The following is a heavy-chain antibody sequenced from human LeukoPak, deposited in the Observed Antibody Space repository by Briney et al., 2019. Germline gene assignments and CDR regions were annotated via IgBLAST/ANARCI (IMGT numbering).Heavy chain of an antibody. V-gene: IGHV1-2*02. CDR1: GYTFRGHF. CDR3: ARGSNFWSGYYQAYFDP. Sequence: VSVKVSCKASGYTFRGHFIHWVRQAPGQGHEWMGWINPNNGVTNYAQNFQGRVTMTSDTSVSAAYMELSRLTSDDTAVYFCARGSNFWSGYYQAYFDPWGQGALVTVSS. D-gene: IGHD3-3*01. CDR2: INPNNGVT. J-gene: IGHJ5*02.